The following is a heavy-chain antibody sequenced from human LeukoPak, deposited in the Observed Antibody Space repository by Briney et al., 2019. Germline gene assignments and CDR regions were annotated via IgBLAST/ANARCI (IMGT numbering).Heavy chain of an antibody. D-gene: IGHD6-13*01. CDR1: GGTFSSYA. CDR3: ARGWGSSWYAGY. CDR2: IIPIFGTA. J-gene: IGHJ4*02. Sequence: ASVKVSCTASGGTFSSYAISWVRQAPGQGLEWMGGIIPIFGTANYAQKFQGRVTITADESTSTAYMELSSLRSEDTAVYYCARGWGSSWYAGYWGQGTLVTVSS. V-gene: IGHV1-69*13.